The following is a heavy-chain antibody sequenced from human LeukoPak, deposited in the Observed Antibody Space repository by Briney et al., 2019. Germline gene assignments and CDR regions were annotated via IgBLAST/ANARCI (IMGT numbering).Heavy chain of an antibody. V-gene: IGHV3-48*02. CDR2: ISGSGSTI. CDR3: TRGAIPGYGDNWFWFDS. D-gene: IGHD1-1*01. Sequence: TGGSLRLSCVASGLTFSTISMNWVRQAPGKGLEWVSYISGSGSTIYYTDSVKGRFTISRDNARNSVYLQMNSLRDGDTATYYCTRGAIPGYGDNWFWFDSWGQGTLVSVSS. J-gene: IGHJ5*01. CDR1: GLTFSTIS.